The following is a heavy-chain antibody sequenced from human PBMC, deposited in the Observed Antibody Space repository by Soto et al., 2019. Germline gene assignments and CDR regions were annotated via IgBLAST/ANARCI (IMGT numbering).Heavy chain of an antibody. Sequence: SETLSLTCTVSGGSISSHYWSWIRQSPGKGLEWIGYIYYSGSTNYNPSLQSRVTISLDTSKSHFSLRLRSVAAADTAVYYCARHEWDLAFDIWGQGTMVTVSS. CDR3: ARHEWDLAFDI. CDR1: GGSISSHY. V-gene: IGHV4-59*08. CDR2: IYYSGST. J-gene: IGHJ3*02. D-gene: IGHD1-26*01.